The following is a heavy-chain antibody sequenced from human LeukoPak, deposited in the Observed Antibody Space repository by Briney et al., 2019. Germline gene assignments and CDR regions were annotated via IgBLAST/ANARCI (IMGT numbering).Heavy chain of an antibody. Sequence: SETLSLTCAVYGGSFSGYYWSWIRQPPGKGLEWIGEINHSGSTNYNPFLKSRVTISVDTSKNQFSLKLSSVTAADTAVYYCARDAISHYYYMDVWGKGTTVTVSS. V-gene: IGHV4-34*01. CDR2: INHSGST. J-gene: IGHJ6*03. CDR3: ARDAISHYYYMDV. D-gene: IGHD5-24*01. CDR1: GGSFSGYY.